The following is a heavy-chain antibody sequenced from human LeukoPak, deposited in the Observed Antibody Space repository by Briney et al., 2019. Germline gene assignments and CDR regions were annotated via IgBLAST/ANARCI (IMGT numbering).Heavy chain of an antibody. CDR3: ARDRSYNDAFDI. V-gene: IGHV1-18*01. CDR2: ISTYNGNT. CDR1: GYTFTSYG. J-gene: IGHJ3*02. D-gene: IGHD1-26*01. Sequence: ASVKVSCKASGYTFTSYGISWVRQAPGQGLEWMGWISTYNGNTNYVQNLQGRVTMTTDTSTSTAYMELSRLRSDDTAVYYCARDRSYNDAFDIWGQGTMVTVSS.